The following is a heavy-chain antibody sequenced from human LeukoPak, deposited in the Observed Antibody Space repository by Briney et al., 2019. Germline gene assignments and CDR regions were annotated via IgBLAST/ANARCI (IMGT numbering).Heavy chain of an antibody. J-gene: IGHJ3*02. V-gene: IGHV3-23*01. Sequence: GGSLRLSCAASGFTFSSYAMSWVRQAPGKGLEWVSAISGSGGSTYCADSVKGRFTISRDNSKNTLYLQMNSLRAEDTAVYYCAKLRARIVATIEAFDIWGQGTMVTVSS. D-gene: IGHD5-12*01. CDR3: AKLRARIVATIEAFDI. CDR1: GFTFSSYA. CDR2: ISGSGGST.